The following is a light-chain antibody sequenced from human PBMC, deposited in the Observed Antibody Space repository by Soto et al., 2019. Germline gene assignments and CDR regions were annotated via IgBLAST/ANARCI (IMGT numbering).Light chain of an antibody. CDR2: KAS. CDR1: QTISSW. CDR3: QQSYSTPRT. V-gene: IGKV1-5*03. J-gene: IGKJ1*01. Sequence: DIRMTQSPSTLSGNVEDRVTITCRASQTISSWLAWYQQKPGKAPKLLIYKASTLKSGVPSRFSGSGSGTEFTLTISSLQPDDFATYYCQQSYSTPRTFGQGTKVAI.